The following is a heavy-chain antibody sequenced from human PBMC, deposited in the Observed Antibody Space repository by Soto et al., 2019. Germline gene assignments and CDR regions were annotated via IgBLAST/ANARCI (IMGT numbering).Heavy chain of an antibody. CDR1: GGSISGYY. V-gene: IGHV4-59*01. CDR3: ARFYPDIVVVPAAIWGYYYYMDV. J-gene: IGHJ6*03. CDR2: IYYSGST. D-gene: IGHD2-2*02. Sequence: ASETLSLTCTVSGGSISGYYWSWIRQPPGKGLEWIGYIYYSGSTNYNPSLKSRVTISVDTSKNQFSLKLSSVTAADTAVYYCARFYPDIVVVPAAIWGYYYYMDVWGKGTTVTVSS.